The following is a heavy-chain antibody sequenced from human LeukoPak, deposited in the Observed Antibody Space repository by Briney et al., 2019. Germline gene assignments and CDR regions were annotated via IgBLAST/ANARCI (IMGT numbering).Heavy chain of an antibody. V-gene: IGHV3-23*01. J-gene: IGHJ4*02. Sequence: PGGSLRLSCAASGFTFSSYALSWVRQAPGKGLEWVSTICGGGENTYYAGSVKGRFTISRDNSRNTLYLQMKSLRAEDTAVYFCAKVLTGSQDYWGQGTLVTVSS. CDR1: GFTFSSYA. D-gene: IGHD7-27*01. CDR3: AKVLTGSQDY. CDR2: ICGGGENT.